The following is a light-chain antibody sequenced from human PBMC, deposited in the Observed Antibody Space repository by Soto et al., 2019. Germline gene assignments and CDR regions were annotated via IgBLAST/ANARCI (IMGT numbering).Light chain of an antibody. CDR3: QQYNNWPPVYT. Sequence: EIVLTQSPGTLSLSPGERATLSCRASQSVSNNYLAWYQQKPGQAPRLLIYGASNRATGIPDRFSGSGSGTEFTLTISSLQSEDFAVYYCQQYNNWPPVYTFGQGTRLEIK. J-gene: IGKJ5*01. V-gene: IGKV3D-15*01. CDR2: GAS. CDR1: QSVSNN.